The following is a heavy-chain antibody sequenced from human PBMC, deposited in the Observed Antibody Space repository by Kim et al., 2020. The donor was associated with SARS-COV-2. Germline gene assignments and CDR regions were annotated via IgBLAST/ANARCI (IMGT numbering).Heavy chain of an antibody. V-gene: IGHV3-20*01. D-gene: IGHD1-26*01. CDR2: INWNGGST. CDR3: ASSYSGSYSTLDY. Sequence: GGSLRLSCAASGFTFDDYGMSWVRQAPGKGLEWVSGINWNGGSTGYADSVKGRFTISRDNAKNSLYLQMNSLRAEDTALYHCASSYSGSYSTLDYWGQGTLVTVSS. CDR1: GFTFDDYG. J-gene: IGHJ4*02.